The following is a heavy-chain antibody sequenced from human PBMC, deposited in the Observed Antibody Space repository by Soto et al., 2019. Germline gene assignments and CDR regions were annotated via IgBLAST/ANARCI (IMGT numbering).Heavy chain of an antibody. V-gene: IGHV3-23*01. CDR1: GFTFSSYA. Sequence: PGGSLRLSCAASGFTFSSYAMSWVRQAPGKGLEWVSDISGSGGSTYYADSVKGRFTISSDNSKNTLYLQMNSLRAEDTAVYYCARDVFPRSRPDRPPPYWFDPWGQGTLVTVSS. D-gene: IGHD3-10*01. CDR3: ARDVFPRSRPDRPPPYWFDP. J-gene: IGHJ5*02. CDR2: ISGSGGST.